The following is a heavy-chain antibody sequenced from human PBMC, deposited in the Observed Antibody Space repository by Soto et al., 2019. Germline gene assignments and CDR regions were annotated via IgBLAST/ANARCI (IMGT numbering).Heavy chain of an antibody. CDR2: IKQDGSEK. CDR3: ARFDRGVIISAHTLEY. V-gene: IGHV3-7*05. J-gene: IGHJ4*02. D-gene: IGHD3-10*01. CDR1: GFTFSSYW. Sequence: GGSLRLSCAASGFTFSSYWMSWVRQAPGKGLEWVANIKQDGSEKYYVDSVKGRFTISRDNAKNSLYLQMNSLRAEDTAVYYCARFDRGVIISAHTLEYWGQGTLVTVSS.